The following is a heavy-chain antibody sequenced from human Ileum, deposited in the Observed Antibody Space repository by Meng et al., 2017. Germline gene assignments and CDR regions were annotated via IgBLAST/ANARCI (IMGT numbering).Heavy chain of an antibody. D-gene: IGHD3/OR15-3a*01. CDR3: ARANFLDAEYFQH. CDR1: GFTFSSYG. V-gene: IGHV3-33*01. Sequence: VVGSWGGVVQPGRSLRLSCAASGFTFSSYGMHWVRQAPGKGLEWVAVIWYDGSNKYYADSVKGRFTISRDNSKNTLYLQMNSLRAEDTAVYYCARANFLDAEYFQHWGQGTLVTVSS. J-gene: IGHJ1*01. CDR2: IWYDGSNK.